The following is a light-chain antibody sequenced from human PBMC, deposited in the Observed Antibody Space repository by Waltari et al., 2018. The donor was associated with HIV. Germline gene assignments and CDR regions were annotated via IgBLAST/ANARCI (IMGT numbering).Light chain of an antibody. V-gene: IGKV1-5*03. CDR2: KAS. CDR1: QRISSW. Sequence: DIQMTQSPSSVSVSVGGAVSINCRASQRISSWLAWYQQKPGKAPKLLIYKASTLESGVPSRFSGSGSGTEFTLTISSLQPDDFATYYCQHYDSYSPAFGQGTKVEIK. J-gene: IGKJ1*01. CDR3: QHYDSYSPA.